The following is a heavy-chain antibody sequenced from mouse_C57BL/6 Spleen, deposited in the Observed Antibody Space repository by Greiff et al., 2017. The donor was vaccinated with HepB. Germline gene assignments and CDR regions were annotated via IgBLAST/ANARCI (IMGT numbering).Heavy chain of an antibody. Sequence: QVQLKESGPELVKPGASVKISCKASGYAFSSSWMNWVKQRPGKGLEWIGRIYPGDGDTNYNGKFKGKATLTADKSSSTAYMQLSSLTSEDSAVYFCARGVLDGSGFDVWGTGTTVTVSS. CDR2: IYPGDGDT. D-gene: IGHD2-3*01. CDR1: GYAFSSSW. CDR3: ARGVLDGSGFDV. J-gene: IGHJ1*03. V-gene: IGHV1-82*01.